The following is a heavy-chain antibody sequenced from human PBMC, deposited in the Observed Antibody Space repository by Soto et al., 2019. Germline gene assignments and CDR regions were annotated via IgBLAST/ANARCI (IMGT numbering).Heavy chain of an antibody. CDR2: ISGSDDNT. V-gene: IGHV3-23*01. D-gene: IGHD6-13*01. CDR3: TKGLGMY. Sequence: EVQLLESGGGLVQPGGSLRLSCAVSGFAFRTYAMSWVRQAPGKGLEWVSAISGSDDNTHYADSVKGRFTISRDKSNNTLYLQMNSLTVEDTAVYYCTKGLGMYWGQGTLVTVSS. J-gene: IGHJ4*02. CDR1: GFAFRTYA.